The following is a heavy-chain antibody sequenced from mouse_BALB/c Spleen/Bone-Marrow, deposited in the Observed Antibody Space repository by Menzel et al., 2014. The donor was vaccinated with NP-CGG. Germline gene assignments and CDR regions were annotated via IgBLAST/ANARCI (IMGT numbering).Heavy chain of an antibody. D-gene: IGHD2-2*01. V-gene: IGHV14-3*02. CDR2: IDPANGNT. Sequence: EVQRVESGAELVKPGASVKLSCTASGFNIKDTYMHWVKQRPEQGLEWIGRIDPANGNTKYDPKFQGKASITADTSSNTAYLQLSSPISEDTAVYYCASYVYGYYFDYWGQGTTLTVSS. CDR1: GFNIKDTY. J-gene: IGHJ2*01. CDR3: ASYVYGYYFDY.